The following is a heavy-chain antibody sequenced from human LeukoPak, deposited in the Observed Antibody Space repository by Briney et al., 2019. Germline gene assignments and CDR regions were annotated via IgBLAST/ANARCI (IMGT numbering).Heavy chain of an antibody. V-gene: IGHV4-34*01. CDR2: INHSGST. J-gene: IGHJ4*02. Sequence: PSETLSLTCAVYGGSFSGYYWSWIRQPPGKGLEWIGEINHSGSTNYNPSLKGRVTISVDTSKNQFSLKLSSVTAADTAVYYCARGVRYYGSGSYPNWGQGTLVTVSS. CDR1: GGSFSGYY. D-gene: IGHD3-10*01. CDR3: ARGVRYYGSGSYPN.